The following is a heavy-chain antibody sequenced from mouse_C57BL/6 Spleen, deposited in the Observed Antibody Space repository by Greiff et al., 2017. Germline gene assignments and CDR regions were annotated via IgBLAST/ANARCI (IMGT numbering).Heavy chain of an antibody. CDR3: ARTVYYDDEDY. D-gene: IGHD2-4*01. CDR2: IHPNSGST. CDR1: GYTFTSYW. J-gene: IGHJ2*01. V-gene: IGHV1-64*01. Sequence: QVQLQQPGAELVKPGASVKLSCKASGYTFTSYWMHWVKQRPGQGLEWIGMIHPNSGSTNYNEKFKSKATLTVDKSSSTAYMQLSSLTSEDSAVYYCARTVYYDDEDYWGQGTTLTVSS.